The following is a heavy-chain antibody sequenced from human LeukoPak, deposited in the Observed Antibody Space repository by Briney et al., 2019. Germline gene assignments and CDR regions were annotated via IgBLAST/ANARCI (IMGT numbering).Heavy chain of an antibody. Sequence: GGSLRLSCAASGFTFSSYAMNWVRQAPGKGLEWVSNISGSGGHTYYADSVKGRFTISRDNAKNSLYLQMNSLRAEDTAVYYCARDESDSSSWYGSYYGMDVWGQGTTVTVSS. CDR2: ISGSGGHT. CDR1: GFTFSSYA. V-gene: IGHV3-21*01. D-gene: IGHD6-13*01. CDR3: ARDESDSSSWYGSYYGMDV. J-gene: IGHJ6*02.